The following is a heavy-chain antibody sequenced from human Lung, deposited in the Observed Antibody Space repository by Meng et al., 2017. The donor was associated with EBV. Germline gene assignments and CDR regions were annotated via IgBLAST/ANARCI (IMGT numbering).Heavy chain of an antibody. CDR2: IYYSGST. CDR3: ARLRLVWMFDY. CDR1: GGSVDSGAYY. J-gene: IGHJ4*02. V-gene: IGHV4-31*11. Sequence: QRQLQESGSGLLNPSQTLSLPCAVSGGSVDSGAYYWSWIRQRPGKGLEWIGYIYYSGSTFYTPSLKSRATLSVDTSKNQFSLKLNSVTAADTAVYYCARLRLVWMFDYWGQGALVTVSS. D-gene: IGHD6-19*01.